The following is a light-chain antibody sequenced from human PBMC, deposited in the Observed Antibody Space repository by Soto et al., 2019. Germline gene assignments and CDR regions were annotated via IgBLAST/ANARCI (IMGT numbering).Light chain of an antibody. CDR3: QHYGPSPWT. J-gene: IGKJ1*01. V-gene: IGKV3-20*01. Sequence: EIVLTQSPGTLSLSPGERATLSCRASQTVRGSYLAWFQQTPGQAPRLLIYAASTRAAGVPDRFSGSASGTDFSLTINRLEPEDFAVYYCQHYGPSPWTFGQGTKVEIK. CDR2: AAS. CDR1: QTVRGSY.